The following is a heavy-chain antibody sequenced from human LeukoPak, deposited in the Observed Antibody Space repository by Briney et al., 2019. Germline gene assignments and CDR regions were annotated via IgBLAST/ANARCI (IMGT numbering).Heavy chain of an antibody. D-gene: IGHD2-15*01. V-gene: IGHV4-39*01. CDR2: IYYSGYP. J-gene: IGHJ3*02. Sequence: SETLSLTCTVSDGSFSSSSYYWGWIRQPPGKGLEWIGTIYYSGYPYYNPSLKSRVTTSVDTSKNQFSLNLSSVTAADTAVYYCATLGDCSAGSCSKTYAFDIWGQGTMVTVSS. CDR3: ATLGDCSAGSCSKTYAFDI. CDR1: DGSFSSSSYY.